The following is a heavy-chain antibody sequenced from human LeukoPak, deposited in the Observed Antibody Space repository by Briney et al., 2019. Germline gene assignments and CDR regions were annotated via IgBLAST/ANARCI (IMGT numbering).Heavy chain of an antibody. J-gene: IGHJ3*02. CDR3: ARDRTYYDSSGYSVDAFDI. CDR1: GYTFTSYG. CDR2: ISAYNGNT. Sequence: GASVKVSCKASGYTFTSYGISWVRQAPGQGLEWMGWISAYNGNTNYAQKLQGRVTMTTDTSTSTAYMELRSLRSDDTAVYYCARDRTYYDSSGYSVDAFDIWGQGTMVTVSS. D-gene: IGHD3-22*01. V-gene: IGHV1-18*01.